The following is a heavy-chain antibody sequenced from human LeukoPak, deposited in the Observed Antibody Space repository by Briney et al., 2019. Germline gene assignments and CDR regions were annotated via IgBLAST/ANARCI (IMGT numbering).Heavy chain of an antibody. J-gene: IGHJ5*02. CDR1: GYSISSGYY. CDR2: IYHSGST. D-gene: IGHD1-26*01. V-gene: IGHV4-38-2*02. CDR3: ARVPGSGGYYWFDP. Sequence: SETLSLTCTVSGYSISSGYYWGWIRQPPGKGLEWIGSIYHSGSTYYNPSLKSRVTISVDTSKNQFSLKLSSVTAADTAVYYCARVPGSGGYYWFDPWGQGTLVTVSS.